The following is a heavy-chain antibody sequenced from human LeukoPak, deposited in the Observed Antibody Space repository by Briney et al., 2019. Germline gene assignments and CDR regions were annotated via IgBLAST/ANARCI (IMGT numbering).Heavy chain of an antibody. D-gene: IGHD4-17*01. J-gene: IGHJ5*02. CDR3: TTDTAGWFDP. V-gene: IGHV3-15*01. CDR2: IKSKTDGGTT. Sequence: MSGGSLRLSCAASGSTFTNAWMSWVRQAPGKGLEWVGRIKSKTDGGTTDYAAPVKGRFTISRDDSKNTLYLQMNSLKTEDTAVYYCTTDTAGWFDPWGQGTLVTVSS. CDR1: GSTFTNAW.